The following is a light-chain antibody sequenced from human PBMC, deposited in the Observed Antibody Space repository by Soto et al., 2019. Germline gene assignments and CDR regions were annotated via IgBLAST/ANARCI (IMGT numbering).Light chain of an antibody. CDR1: QNIDTY. V-gene: IGKV1-33*01. J-gene: IGKJ5*01. CDR2: DAS. Sequence: DIQMTQSPSSLSASVGERVTITCRASQNIDTYLNWYQQKSGKAPKLLIYDASNLEAGVPSRFRGSGSGTDFTFTISRLQPEDIATYYCQQYENLPTFGQGTRLEIK. CDR3: QQYENLPT.